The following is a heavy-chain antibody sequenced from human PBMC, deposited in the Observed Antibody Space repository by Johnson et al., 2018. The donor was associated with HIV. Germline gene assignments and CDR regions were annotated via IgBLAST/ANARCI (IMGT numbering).Heavy chain of an antibody. V-gene: IGHV3-7*01. CDR1: GFNFTNYW. CDR2: IKQDGSEK. Sequence: VQLVESGGGLAQPGGSLKVSCAASGFNFTNYWMSWVRQAPGKGLEWVANIKQDGSEKYYVDSVKGRFTISRDNAKNSLYLQLNSLRTEDTAVYYCVRGFRSHTETEAPMIIAPGAFDIWGQGTMVTVSS. J-gene: IGHJ3*02. D-gene: IGHD3-22*01. CDR3: VRGFRSHTETEAPMIIAPGAFDI.